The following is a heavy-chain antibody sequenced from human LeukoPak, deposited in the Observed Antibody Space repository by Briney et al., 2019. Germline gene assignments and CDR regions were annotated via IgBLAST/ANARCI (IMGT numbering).Heavy chain of an antibody. Sequence: ASVKVSCKTSGHTFATFGVSWVRQAPGQGFEWMGWISAYNGDTDYARNFQGRVTLTTDTSTSTAYMELRSLRSDDTAVYYCARSGDGNWFDPWGQGTLVIVSS. CDR3: ARSGDGNWFDP. CDR2: ISAYNGDT. D-gene: IGHD4-17*01. V-gene: IGHV1-18*01. J-gene: IGHJ5*02. CDR1: GHTFATFG.